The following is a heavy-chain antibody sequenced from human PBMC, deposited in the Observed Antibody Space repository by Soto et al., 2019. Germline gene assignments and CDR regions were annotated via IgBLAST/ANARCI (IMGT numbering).Heavy chain of an antibody. CDR3: AKDRLRIDY. J-gene: IGHJ4*02. V-gene: IGHV3-23*01. D-gene: IGHD4-17*01. CDR1: GFTFSSYA. Sequence: GGSLRLSCAASGFTFSSYAMNWVRQAPGKGLEWVSTISGSGGSTYYADSVKGRFTISRDNSKNTLSLQMNSLRAEDTAVYYCAKDRLRIDYWGQGTLVTVSS. CDR2: ISGSGGST.